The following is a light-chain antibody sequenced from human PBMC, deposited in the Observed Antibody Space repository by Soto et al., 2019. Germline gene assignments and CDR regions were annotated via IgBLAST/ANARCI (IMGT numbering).Light chain of an antibody. CDR3: CSYGGSYTYV. J-gene: IGLJ1*01. CDR2: DVI. Sequence: LTQPRSVSGSRGQSVTISCTGTSSDVGGYNFVSWYQQHPGKAPKLMIYDVIKRPSGVPDRFSGSKSGDTASLTISGLQAEDGADYYCCSYGGSYTYVFGTGTKVTVL. V-gene: IGLV2-11*01. CDR1: SSDVGGYNF.